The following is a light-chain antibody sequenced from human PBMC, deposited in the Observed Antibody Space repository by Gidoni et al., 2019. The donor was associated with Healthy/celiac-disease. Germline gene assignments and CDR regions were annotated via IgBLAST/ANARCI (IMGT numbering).Light chain of an antibody. Sequence: QSALTPHASVSGSPGQSITISCTGTSSDVGGYNYVSWYQQNPGKAPKLMIYEVSNRPSGVSNRFSGSKSGNPASLTISGLQAEDEADYYCSSYTSSSTVVFGGGTKLTVL. CDR1: SSDVGGYNY. CDR3: SSYTSSSTVV. V-gene: IGLV2-14*01. CDR2: EVS. J-gene: IGLJ2*01.